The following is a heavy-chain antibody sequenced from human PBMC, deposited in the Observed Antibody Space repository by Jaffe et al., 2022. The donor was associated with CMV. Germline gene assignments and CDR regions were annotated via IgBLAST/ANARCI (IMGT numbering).Heavy chain of an antibody. D-gene: IGHD3-10*01. CDR1: GGSISSYY. CDR2: IYYSGST. Sequence: QVQLQESGPGLVKPSETLSLTCTVSGGSISSYYWSWIRQPPGKGLEWIGYIYYSGSTNYNPSLKSRVTISVDTSKNQFSLKLSSVTAADTAVYYCARDRGYYGSGSYYNVKGAYYYGMDVWGQGTTVTVSS. J-gene: IGHJ6*02. V-gene: IGHV4-59*01. CDR3: ARDRGYYGSGSYYNVKGAYYYGMDV.